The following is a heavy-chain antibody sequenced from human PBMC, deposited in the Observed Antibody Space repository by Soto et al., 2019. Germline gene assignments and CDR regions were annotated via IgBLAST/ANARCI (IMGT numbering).Heavy chain of an antibody. CDR2: IYYSGST. CDR3: ARERRLPYYYDSSGPQGRWFDP. Sequence: SETLSLTCTVSGGSISSGDYYWIWIRQPPGKGLEWIGYIYYSGSTYYNPSLKSRVTISVDTSKNQFSLKLSSVTAADTAVYYCARERRLPYYYDSSGPQGRWFDPWGQGTLVTVSS. V-gene: IGHV4-30-4*01. D-gene: IGHD3-22*01. J-gene: IGHJ5*02. CDR1: GGSISSGDYY.